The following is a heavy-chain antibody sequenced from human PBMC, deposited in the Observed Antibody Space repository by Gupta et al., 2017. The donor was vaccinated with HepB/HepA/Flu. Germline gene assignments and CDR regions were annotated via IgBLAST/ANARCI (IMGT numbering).Heavy chain of an antibody. CDR3: ARGPNYGDRTDYFDY. J-gene: IGHJ4*02. Sequence: EVQLVESGGGLVQPGGSLRLTCAASGFIYSNHWMTWVRQTPGKGLELVASIKRDGSDIAYVDSVRGRFTISRDNAKSSLYLQINSLRAEDTAVYFCARGPNYGDRTDYFDYWGQGTLVTVSS. V-gene: IGHV3-7*01. CDR1: GFIYSNHW. CDR2: IKRDGSDI. D-gene: IGHD4/OR15-4a*01.